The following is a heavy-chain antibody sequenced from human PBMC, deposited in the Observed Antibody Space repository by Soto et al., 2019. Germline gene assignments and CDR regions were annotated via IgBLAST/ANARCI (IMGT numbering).Heavy chain of an antibody. D-gene: IGHD3-10*01. CDR1: GGTFSSYA. J-gene: IGHJ4*02. CDR2: IIPIFGTA. V-gene: IGHV1-69*06. CDR3: ARVGYYYGSGSYYNRQAIDY. Sequence: GASVKVSCKASGGTFSSYAISWVRQAPGQGLEWMGGIIPIFGTANYAQKFQGRVTITADKSTSTAYMELSSLRSEDTAVYYCARVGYYYGSGSYYNRQAIDYWGQGTLVTVSS.